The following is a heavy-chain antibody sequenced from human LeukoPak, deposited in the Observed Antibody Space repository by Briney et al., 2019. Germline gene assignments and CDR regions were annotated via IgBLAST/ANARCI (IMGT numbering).Heavy chain of an antibody. D-gene: IGHD3-16*02. CDR3: ARDLSWGSYPQYYYYYYGMDV. J-gene: IGHJ6*02. CDR2: ISSSSSYI. Sequence: GGSLRLSCAASGFTFSSYRLDWVHQAPGKGLEWVSSISSSSSYIYYADSVKGRFTISRDNAKNSLYLQMNSLRAEDTAVYYCARDLSWGSYPQYYYYYYGMDVWGQGTTVTVSS. V-gene: IGHV3-21*01. CDR1: GFTFSSYR.